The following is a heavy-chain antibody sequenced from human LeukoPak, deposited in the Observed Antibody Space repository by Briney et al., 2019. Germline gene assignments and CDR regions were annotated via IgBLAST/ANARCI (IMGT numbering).Heavy chain of an antibody. V-gene: IGHV1-69*13. CDR2: IIPIFGTA. J-gene: IGHJ4*02. CDR1: GYTFTSYG. CDR3: ARTPRRRGYSGYDAFDY. D-gene: IGHD5-12*01. Sequence: GASVKVSCKASGYTFTSYGISWVRQAPGQGLEWMGGIIPIFGTANYAQKFQGRVTITADESTSTAYMELSSLRSEDTAVYYCARTPRRRGYSGYDAFDYWGQGTLVTVSS.